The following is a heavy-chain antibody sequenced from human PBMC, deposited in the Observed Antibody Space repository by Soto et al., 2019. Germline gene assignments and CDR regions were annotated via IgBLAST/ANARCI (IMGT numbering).Heavy chain of an antibody. Sequence: QVQLQESGPGLVKPSETLSLTCTVSGGSISSGDYYWSWIRQPPGKGLDWIAFIYFGGRTYYNPSLKSRLTTSIDTSRNQFSLKLSSVTAADTAVYYCARYCITTRCYRFDPWGQGTLVTVSS. D-gene: IGHD2-2*01. J-gene: IGHJ5*02. CDR3: ARYCITTRCYRFDP. CDR1: GGSISSGDYY. V-gene: IGHV4-30-4*01. CDR2: IYFGGRT.